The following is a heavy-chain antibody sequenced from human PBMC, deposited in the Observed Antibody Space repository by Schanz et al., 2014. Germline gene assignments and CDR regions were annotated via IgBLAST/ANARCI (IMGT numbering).Heavy chain of an antibody. CDR3: ASSGAGYSSSWDFDY. CDR2: INPSGGST. V-gene: IGHV1-46*01. D-gene: IGHD6-13*01. J-gene: IGHJ4*02. CDR1: GYTFTSDS. Sequence: QVQLVQSGAEVKKPGASVKVSCKASGYTFTSDSMHWVRQAPGQGLEWMGMINPSGGSTTYAQKFQGRVTMTRDTSTSTVYMELSGLRSEDTAVYYCASSGAGYSSSWDFDYGGQGTLVDFSS.